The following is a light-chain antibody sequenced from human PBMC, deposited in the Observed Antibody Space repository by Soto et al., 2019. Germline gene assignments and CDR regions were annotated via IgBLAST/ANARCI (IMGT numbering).Light chain of an antibody. CDR1: QSVDSSF. CDR3: QPYNNWPLT. CDR2: GAS. Sequence: EIVLTQSPGTLSLSPGERATLSCRTSQSVDSSFVAWFQQKPGQAPRLLVYGASSRATGIPDRFSGSGSGTDFTLTINSLQSEDFAIYYCQPYNNWPLTFGGGTKVESK. J-gene: IGKJ4*01. V-gene: IGKV3-20*01.